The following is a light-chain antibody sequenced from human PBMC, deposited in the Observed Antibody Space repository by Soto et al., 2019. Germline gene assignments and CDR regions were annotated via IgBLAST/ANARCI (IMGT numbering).Light chain of an antibody. CDR1: SSDIGTYNL. CDR2: EGS. V-gene: IGLV2-23*01. CDR3: CAYAGENTWI. J-gene: IGLJ2*01. Sequence: QSALTQPASVSGSPGQSIIISCTGTSSDIGTYNLVSWYQQHPGKAPKLMVYEGSARPSGVSNRFSGSKSGNTASLTISGLQAEDEADYYCCAYAGENTWIFGGGTKVTVL.